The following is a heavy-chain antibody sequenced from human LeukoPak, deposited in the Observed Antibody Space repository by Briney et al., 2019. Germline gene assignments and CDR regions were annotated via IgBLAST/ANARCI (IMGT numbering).Heavy chain of an antibody. Sequence: GGSLRLSCAASGFTFSSYGMHWVRQAPGKGLEWVAFIRYDGSNKYYADSVKGRFTISRDNSKNTLYLQMNSLRAEDTAVYYCARSSIPNYYYYMDVWGKGTTVTVSS. CDR1: GFTFSSYG. CDR2: IRYDGSNK. J-gene: IGHJ6*03. CDR3: ARSSIPNYYYYMDV. V-gene: IGHV3-30*02. D-gene: IGHD2-2*02.